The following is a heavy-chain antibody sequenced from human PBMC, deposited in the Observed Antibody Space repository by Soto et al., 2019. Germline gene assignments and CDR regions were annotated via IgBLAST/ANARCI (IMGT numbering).Heavy chain of an antibody. CDR2: IYYSGST. J-gene: IGHJ5*02. V-gene: IGHV4-39*01. D-gene: IGHD2-15*01. Sequence: QLQLQESGPGLVKPSETLSLTCTVSGGSISSSRYFWGWIRQPPGKGLEWIGSIYYSGSTYYNPSLNSRVTLSVDTSKNQFSLKLSSVTAADTAVYYCARHRSDFWCDPWGQGTLVTVSS. CDR1: GGSISSSRYF. CDR3: ARHRSDFWCDP.